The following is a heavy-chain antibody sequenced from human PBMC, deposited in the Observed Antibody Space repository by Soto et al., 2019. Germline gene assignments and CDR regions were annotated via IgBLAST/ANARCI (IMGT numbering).Heavy chain of an antibody. CDR3: APLTGPSVYVSYFDF. CDR1: GFTFSSYG. J-gene: IGHJ4*02. Sequence: GGSLRLSCAASGFTFSSYGMHWVRQAPGKGLEWVAVISYDGSNKYYADSVKGRFTISRDNSKNTLYLQMNSLRAEDTAVYYCAPLTGPSVYVSYFDFWGQGTLVTVSS. V-gene: IGHV3-30*03. D-gene: IGHD5-12*01. CDR2: ISYDGSNK.